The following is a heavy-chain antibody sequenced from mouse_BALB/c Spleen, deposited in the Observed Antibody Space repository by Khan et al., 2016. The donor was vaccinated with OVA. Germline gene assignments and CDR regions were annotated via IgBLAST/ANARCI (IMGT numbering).Heavy chain of an antibody. D-gene: IGHD1-1*01. J-gene: IGHJ2*01. CDR2: ISSGGRFT. Sequence: EVELVESRGGLVKPGGSLKLSCAASGFTFSNYGMSWVRQTPEKRLEWVAPISSGGRFTYYPDSVKGRFTISRDNANNTLYLQMSSLRSEETAMIDCTRTPGYYGSNYLDYWGQGSTLTVSS. V-gene: IGHV5-9-3*01. CDR1: GFTFSNYG. CDR3: TRTPGYYGSNYLDY.